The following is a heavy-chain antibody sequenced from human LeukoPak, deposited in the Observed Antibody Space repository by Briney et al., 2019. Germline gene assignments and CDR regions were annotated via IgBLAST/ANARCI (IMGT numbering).Heavy chain of an antibody. CDR1: GFTFSSYS. CDR2: ISSSSSTI. D-gene: IGHD6-6*01. J-gene: IGHJ4*02. Sequence: PGGSLRLSCAASGFTFSSYSMNWVRQAPGKGLEWVSYISSSSSTIYYADSVKGRFTISRDNSKNTLYLQMNSLRAEDTAVYYCAKDLRYSSSSGFDYWGQGTLVTVSS. V-gene: IGHV3-48*01. CDR3: AKDLRYSSSSGFDY.